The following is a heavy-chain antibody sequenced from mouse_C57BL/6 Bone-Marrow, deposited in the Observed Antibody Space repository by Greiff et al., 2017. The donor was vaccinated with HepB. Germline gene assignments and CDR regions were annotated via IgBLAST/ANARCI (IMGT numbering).Heavy chain of an antibody. CDR1: GFTFSDYG. D-gene: IGHD1-1*01. V-gene: IGHV5-15*01. Sequence: EVKLVESGGGLVQPGGSLKLSCEASGFTFSDYGLAWVRQAPRKGPEWVAFISNLAYSIYYADTVTGRCTISRENAKNTLYLEMSSLRSEDTAMYYCARIYYYGISSWFAYGGQGTLVTVSA. J-gene: IGHJ3*01. CDR2: ISNLAYSI. CDR3: ARIYYYGISSWFAY.